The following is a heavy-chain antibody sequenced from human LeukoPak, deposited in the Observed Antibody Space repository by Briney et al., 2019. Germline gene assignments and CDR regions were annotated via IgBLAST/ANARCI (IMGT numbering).Heavy chain of an antibody. Sequence: VASVKVSCKASGYTFTSYYMHWVRQAPGQGLEWMGLINPTGGSTGYAQKFQGGVTMTRDMSTSTDYMELSSLRSEDTAIYYCARDNSVGDNAWWFDPWGQGTLVTVSS. D-gene: IGHD1-26*01. CDR3: ARDNSVGDNAWWFDP. CDR2: INPTGGST. J-gene: IGHJ5*02. V-gene: IGHV1-46*01. CDR1: GYTFTSYY.